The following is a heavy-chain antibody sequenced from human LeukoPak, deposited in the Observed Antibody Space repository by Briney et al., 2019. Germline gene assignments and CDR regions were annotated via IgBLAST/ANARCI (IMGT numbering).Heavy chain of an antibody. CDR1: GGSISNNNYS. D-gene: IGHD4-17*01. CDR2: IHYSGST. J-gene: IGHJ5*02. V-gene: IGHV4-39*01. CDR3: ARLVDDYGDSSNWSDP. Sequence: SETLSLTCTVSGGSISNNNYSWGWIRQPPGKGLEWIGGIHYSGSTYYNSSLKSRVAISVDTSKNQFSLKLTSVTAADAAVYFCARLVDDYGDSSNWSDPWGQGTLVTVSS.